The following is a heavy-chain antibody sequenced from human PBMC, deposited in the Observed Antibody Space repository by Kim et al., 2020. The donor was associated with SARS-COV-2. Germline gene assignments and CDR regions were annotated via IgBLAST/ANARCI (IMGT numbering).Heavy chain of an antibody. CDR3: ARSPGSFDPSHFDY. V-gene: IGHV1-18*01. CDR2: ISTYNDNT. Sequence: ASVKVSCKASGYTFNSYGISWVRQAPGQGLEWMGWISTYNDNTNSAQKLQGRVTMTTDTSTSTAYMELRSLRSDDTAVYYCARSPGSFDPSHFDYWGQGTLVTVSS. D-gene: IGHD3-9*01. J-gene: IGHJ4*02. CDR1: GYTFNSYG.